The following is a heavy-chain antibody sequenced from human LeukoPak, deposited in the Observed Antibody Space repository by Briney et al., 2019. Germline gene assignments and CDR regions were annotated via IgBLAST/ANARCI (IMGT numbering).Heavy chain of an antibody. CDR2: ISGDGGAT. V-gene: IGHV3-43*02. Sequence: GGSLRLSCAASGFTFDDYALHWVHQAPGKGLEWVSLISGDGGATFYADSLKGRFTISRDNSKNSLYLQMNSLRPEGTAFYYCAKDDGSGPYYYYGMDVWGQGTTVTVSS. J-gene: IGHJ6*02. CDR3: AKDDGSGPYYYYGMDV. CDR1: GFTFDDYA.